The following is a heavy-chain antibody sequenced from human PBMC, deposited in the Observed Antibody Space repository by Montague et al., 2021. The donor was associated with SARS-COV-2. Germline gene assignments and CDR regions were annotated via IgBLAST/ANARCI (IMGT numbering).Heavy chain of an antibody. V-gene: IGHV4-61*02. CDR1: GGSVRSGSYY. J-gene: IGHJ6*02. CDR3: ARDYGDYSYYYGLDV. D-gene: IGHD4-17*01. Sequence: TLSLTCTVSGGSVRSGSYYWSWIRQPAGKGLEWIGRIYSSGSTNYNPSLKSRVTMSVDTSKNQFSLKVSSVTAAGTAVYYCARDYGDYSYYYGLDVWGRGTTVTVSS. CDR2: IYSSGST.